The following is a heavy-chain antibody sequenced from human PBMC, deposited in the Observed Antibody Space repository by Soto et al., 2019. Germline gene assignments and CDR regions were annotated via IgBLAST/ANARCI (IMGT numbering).Heavy chain of an antibody. CDR2: ISDDGSTA. V-gene: IGHV3-74*01. D-gene: IGHD1-1*01. J-gene: IGHJ4*02. CDR3: ARGPRVSSTGTGAH. CDR1: GFTFTAYW. Sequence: GGSLRLSCAVSGFTFTAYWMHWVRQVPGKGLTWVSRISDDGSTATYADSVKGRFVISRDNAKNSLYLEMNTLRVDDSGLYYCARGPRVSSTGTGAHWGRGTLVTVSS.